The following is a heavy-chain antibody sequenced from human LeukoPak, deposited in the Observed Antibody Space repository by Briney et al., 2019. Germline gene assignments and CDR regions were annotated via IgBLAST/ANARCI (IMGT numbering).Heavy chain of an antibody. V-gene: IGHV3-23*01. J-gene: IGHJ4*02. Sequence: PGGSLRLSCAASGFTFSSYSMNWVRQAPGKGLEWVSAISGSGGSTYYADSVKGRFTISRDNSKNTLYLQMNSLRAEDTAVYYCAKVYGGGSGSYLYYFDYWGQGTLVTVSS. CDR3: AKVYGGGSGSYLYYFDY. CDR1: GFTFSSYS. D-gene: IGHD1-26*01. CDR2: ISGSGGST.